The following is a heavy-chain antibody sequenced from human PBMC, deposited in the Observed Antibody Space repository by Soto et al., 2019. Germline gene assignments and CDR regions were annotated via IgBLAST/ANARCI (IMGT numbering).Heavy chain of an antibody. CDR3: ARLEGVSFHY. Sequence: PSETLSLTCTVSGGSISSYYWSWIRQPPGKGLECIGNIYYSGSTNYNPFLKSRVTISVDTSKNQFSLKLSSVTAASSCVYYGARLEGVSFHYWGQGTLVTVSS. CDR1: GGSISSYY. CDR2: IYYSGST. V-gene: IGHV4-59*08. J-gene: IGHJ4*02.